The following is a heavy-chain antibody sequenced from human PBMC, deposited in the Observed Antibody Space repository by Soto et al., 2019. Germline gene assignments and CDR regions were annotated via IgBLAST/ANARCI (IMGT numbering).Heavy chain of an antibody. J-gene: IGHJ6*02. Sequence: EVQLVESGGGLVQPGRSLRLSCAASGFTFDDYAMHWVRQAPGKGLEWVSGISWNSAVIGYADSVKGRFTISRDNAKNSLYLQMNSLRAEDTAVYYCARRRRGYSYGMDVWGQGTTVTVSS. CDR3: ARRRRGYSYGMDV. CDR2: ISWNSAVI. V-gene: IGHV3-9*01. D-gene: IGHD5-18*01. CDR1: GFTFDDYA.